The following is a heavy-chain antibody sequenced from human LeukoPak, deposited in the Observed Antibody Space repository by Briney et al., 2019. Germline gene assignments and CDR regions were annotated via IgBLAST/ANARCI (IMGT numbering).Heavy chain of an antibody. Sequence: SETLSLTCTVSGGSISSSSYYWGWIRQPPGKGLEWIGSIYYSGSTYYNPSLKSRVTISVDTSKNQFSLKLSSVTAADTAVYYCARDPFSRGLDYWGQGTLVTVSS. V-gene: IGHV4-39*07. J-gene: IGHJ4*02. CDR2: IYYSGST. CDR3: ARDPFSRGLDY. CDR1: GGSISSSSYY. D-gene: IGHD2/OR15-2a*01.